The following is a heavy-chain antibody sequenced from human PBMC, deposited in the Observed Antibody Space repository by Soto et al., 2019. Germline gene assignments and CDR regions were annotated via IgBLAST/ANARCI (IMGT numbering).Heavy chain of an antibody. CDR2: ISGSGGST. V-gene: IGHV3-23*01. D-gene: IGHD3-22*01. J-gene: IGHJ5*02. Sequence: GGSLRLSCAASGFTFSSYAMSWVRQAPGKGLEWVSAISGSGGSTYYADSVKGRFTISRDNSKNTLYLQMNSLRAEDTAVYYCAKDLGYYGSSGYSQWFDPWGQGTLVTVSS. CDR3: AKDLGYYGSSGYSQWFDP. CDR1: GFTFSSYA.